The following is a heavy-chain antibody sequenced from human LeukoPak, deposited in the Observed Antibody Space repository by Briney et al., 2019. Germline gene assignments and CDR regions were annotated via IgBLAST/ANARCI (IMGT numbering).Heavy chain of an antibody. V-gene: IGHV3-23*01. D-gene: IGHD1-26*01. CDR2: ISGSDGST. CDR3: AKAQSRIVGATIFDY. Sequence: GSLRLSCAASGFTFSSYAMSWVRQAPGKGLEWVSAISGSDGSTYYADSVKGRFTISRDNSKNTLYLQMNSLRAEDTAVYYCAKAQSRIVGATIFDYWGQGTLVTVSS. CDR1: GFTFSSYA. J-gene: IGHJ4*02.